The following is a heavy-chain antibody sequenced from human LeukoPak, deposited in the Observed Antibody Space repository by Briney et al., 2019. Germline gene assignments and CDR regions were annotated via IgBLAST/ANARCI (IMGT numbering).Heavy chain of an antibody. CDR3: TTIHDGDSSGWYRFDY. J-gene: IGHJ4*02. CDR1: GDSITTYY. Sequence: SETLSLTCTVSGDSITTYYWNWIRQPPGKGLEWIGYIHYNGKTDFNPSLKSRVTISLDTSKNEFSLQLKSVTAADTAVYYCTTIHDGDSSGWYRFDYWGQGALVTVSS. CDR2: IHYNGKT. V-gene: IGHV4-59*08. D-gene: IGHD6-19*01.